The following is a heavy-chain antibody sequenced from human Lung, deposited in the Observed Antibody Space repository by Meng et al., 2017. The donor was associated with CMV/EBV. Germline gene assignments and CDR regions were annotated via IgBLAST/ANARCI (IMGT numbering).Heavy chain of an antibody. CDR3: AIDGRYGGLIFVDC. D-gene: IGHD3-10*01. V-gene: IGHV3-30*02. Sequence: SCAASGLTFTRDGMHLVRQAPGKGLEWVAFIRYDGSITYYADSVKGRFPISRDDSKNTVDLQMNSLRAEDTAVYYCAIDGRYGGLIFVDCGGQGTXVTVSS. J-gene: IGHJ4*02. CDR1: GLTFTRDG. CDR2: IRYDGSIT.